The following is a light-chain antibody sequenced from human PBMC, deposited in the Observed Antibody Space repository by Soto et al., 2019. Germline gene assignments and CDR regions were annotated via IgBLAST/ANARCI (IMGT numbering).Light chain of an antibody. V-gene: IGKV3-20*01. CDR2: GAS. CDR3: QRYSRSPPT. Sequence: EIVLTQSPGTLSLSPGERATLSCRASQSVSSSYLGWYQKKPGQAPRLLIDGASSRAPGLPDRFSGGGYGADFPVTISRLQPEDFAVYYCQRYSRSPPTFGHGTKVDIK. J-gene: IGKJ3*01. CDR1: QSVSSSY.